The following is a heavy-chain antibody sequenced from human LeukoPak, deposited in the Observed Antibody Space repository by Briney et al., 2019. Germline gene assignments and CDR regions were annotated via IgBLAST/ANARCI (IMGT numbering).Heavy chain of an antibody. Sequence: SETLSLTCTVSGGSLSSDYWSWIRQPPTKELEWIGYVYYSGSTNYNPSLKSRVTISVDTSKNQFSLKLSSVTAADTAVYYCARANSIFCVTTDCYLFDSWGQGTQVTVSS. CDR1: GGSLSSDY. V-gene: IGHV4-59*01. CDR3: ARANSIFCVTTDCYLFDS. CDR2: VYYSGST. J-gene: IGHJ4*02. D-gene: IGHD2-21*02.